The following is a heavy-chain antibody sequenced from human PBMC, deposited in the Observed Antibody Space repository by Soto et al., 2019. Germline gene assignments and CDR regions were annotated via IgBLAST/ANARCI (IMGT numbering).Heavy chain of an antibody. Sequence: QVQLVESGGGVVQPGRSLRLSCAASGFTFSSYGMHWVRQAPGKGLEWVAVISYDGSNKYYADSVKGRFTISRDNSKNTLYLQMNRLRAEDTAVYYCAKSGSRDCSGGSCFYYYYYMDVWGKGTTVTVSS. V-gene: IGHV3-30*18. D-gene: IGHD2-15*01. CDR1: GFTFSSYG. CDR2: ISYDGSNK. J-gene: IGHJ6*03. CDR3: AKSGSRDCSGGSCFYYYYYMDV.